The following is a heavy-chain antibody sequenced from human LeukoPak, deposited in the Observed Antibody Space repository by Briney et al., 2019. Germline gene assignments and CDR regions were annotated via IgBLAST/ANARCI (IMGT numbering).Heavy chain of an antibody. CDR2: IYYSGST. Sequence: SETLSLTCTVSGGSISSSSYYWGWIRQPPGKGLEWIGSIYYSGSTYYNPSLKSRVTISVDTSKNQSSLKLSSVTAADTAVYYCARDHHDILTGYFRGYYFDYWGQGTLVTVSS. J-gene: IGHJ4*02. V-gene: IGHV4-39*07. CDR3: ARDHHDILTGYFRGYYFDY. D-gene: IGHD3-9*01. CDR1: GGSISSSSYY.